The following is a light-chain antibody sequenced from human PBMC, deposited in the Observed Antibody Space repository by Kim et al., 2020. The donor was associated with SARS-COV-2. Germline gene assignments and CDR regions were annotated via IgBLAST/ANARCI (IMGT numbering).Light chain of an antibody. V-gene: IGLV3-19*01. CDR1: SLRSYY. J-gene: IGLJ1*01. CDR3: IPRDSSGNHHD. CDR2: GKN. Sequence: SSELTQDPAVSVALGQTVRITCQGDSLRSYYASWYQQKPGQAPVLVIYGKNNRPPGIPDRFPGSSPGNTASLTITGVQPEDEADNYGIPRDSSGNHHDFG.